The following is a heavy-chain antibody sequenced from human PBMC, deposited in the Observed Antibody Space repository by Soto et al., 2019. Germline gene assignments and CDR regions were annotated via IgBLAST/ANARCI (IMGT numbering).Heavy chain of an antibody. CDR2: ISAYNGNT. J-gene: IGHJ6*02. CDR1: GYTFTSYG. V-gene: IGHV1-18*01. Sequence: TSVKVSCKASGYTFTSYGISWVRQAPGQGLEWMGWISAYNGNTNYAQKLQGRVTMTTDTSTSTAYMELRSLRSDDTAVYYCARVGSWYYYGSGTPSGGMDVWGQGTTVTVSS. CDR3: ARVGSWYYYGSGTPSGGMDV. D-gene: IGHD3-10*01.